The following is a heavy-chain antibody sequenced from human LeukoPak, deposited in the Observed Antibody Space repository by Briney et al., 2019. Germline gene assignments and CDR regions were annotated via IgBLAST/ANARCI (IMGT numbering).Heavy chain of an antibody. CDR1: GYTFTSYG. J-gene: IGHJ4*02. CDR3: ASSFGTVVPAAYYFDY. CDR2: ISAYNGNT. V-gene: IGHV1-18*01. Sequence: ASVKVSCTASGYTFTSYGISWVRQAPGQGLEWMGWISAYNGNTNYAQKLQGRVTMTTDTSTSTAYMELRSLRSDDTAVYYCASSFGTVVPAAYYFDYWGQGTLVTVSS. D-gene: IGHD2-2*01.